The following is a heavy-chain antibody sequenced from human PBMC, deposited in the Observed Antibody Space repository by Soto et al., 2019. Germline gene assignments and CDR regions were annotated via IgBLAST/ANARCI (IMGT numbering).Heavy chain of an antibody. J-gene: IGHJ5*02. Sequence: SETLSLTCSVYVGSFSGYYWSWIRQPPGKGLEWIGEINHSGSTNYNPSLKSRVTISVDTSKNQFSLKLSSVTAADTAVYYCARGTRITIFGVVIMGNWFDPWGQGTLVTVSS. D-gene: IGHD3-3*01. CDR2: INHSGST. CDR1: VGSFSGYY. V-gene: IGHV4-34*01. CDR3: ARGTRITIFGVVIMGNWFDP.